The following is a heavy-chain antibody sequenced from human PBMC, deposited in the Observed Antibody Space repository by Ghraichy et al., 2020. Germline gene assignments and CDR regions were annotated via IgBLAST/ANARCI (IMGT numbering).Heavy chain of an antibody. CDR1: GFTFSSYG. CDR2: ISYDGSNK. CDR3: AKGRWEMATISGPDY. D-gene: IGHD5-24*01. J-gene: IGHJ4*02. Sequence: GGSLRLSCAASGFTFSSYGMHWVRQAPGKGLEWVAVISYDGSNKYYADSVKGRFTISRDNSKNTLYLQMYSLRAEDTAVYYCAKGRWEMATISGPDYWGQGTLVTVSS. V-gene: IGHV3-30*18.